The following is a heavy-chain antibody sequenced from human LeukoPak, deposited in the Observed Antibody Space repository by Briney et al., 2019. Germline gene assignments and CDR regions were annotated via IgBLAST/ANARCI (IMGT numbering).Heavy chain of an antibody. CDR3: AKDRRYCGGDCYPLHYYYGMDV. J-gene: IGHJ6*04. D-gene: IGHD2-21*02. Sequence: PGRSLRLSCAASGFTFSSYGMHWVRQAPGKGLEWVAVISYDGSNKYYADSVKGRFTISRDNSKNTLYLQMNSLRAEDTAVYYCAKDRRYCGGDCYPLHYYYGMDVWGKGTTVTVSS. V-gene: IGHV3-30*18. CDR2: ISYDGSNK. CDR1: GFTFSSYG.